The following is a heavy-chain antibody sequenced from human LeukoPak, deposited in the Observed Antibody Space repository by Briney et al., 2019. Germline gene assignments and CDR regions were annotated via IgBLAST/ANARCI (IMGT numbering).Heavy chain of an antibody. J-gene: IGHJ5*02. CDR1: GYTFTSYD. CDR3: ARGPIVVVPAAIIGASSWFDP. V-gene: IGHV1-8*03. D-gene: IGHD2-2*01. Sequence: ASVKVSCKASGYTFTSYDINWVRQATGQGLEWMGWMNPNSGNTGYAQKFQGRVTITRNTSISTAYMELSSLRSEDTAVYYCARGPIVVVPAAIIGASSWFDPWGQGTLVTVSS. CDR2: MNPNSGNT.